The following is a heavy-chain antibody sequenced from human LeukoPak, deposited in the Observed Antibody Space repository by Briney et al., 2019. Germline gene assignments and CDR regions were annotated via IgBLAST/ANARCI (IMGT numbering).Heavy chain of an antibody. CDR1: GGTFSSYA. CDR2: IIPIFGTA. Sequence: SVKVSCKASGGTFSSYAISWVRQAPGQGLEWMGGIIPIFGTANYAQKFQGRVTITTDESTSTAYMELSSLRSEDTAVYYCARVLSQYSYGQNRPYYFDYWGQGTLVTVSS. J-gene: IGHJ4*02. D-gene: IGHD5-18*01. CDR3: ARVLSQYSYGQNRPYYFDY. V-gene: IGHV1-69*05.